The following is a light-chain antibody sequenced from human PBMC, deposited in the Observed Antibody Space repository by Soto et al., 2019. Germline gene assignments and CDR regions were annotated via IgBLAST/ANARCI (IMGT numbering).Light chain of an antibody. CDR1: QSVSSY. Sequence: EIVMTQSPATLSVSPGERATLSCRASQSVSSYLAWYQHKPGQAPRLLIYDASSRATDIPARFSGSGSGTDFTLTIRSLEPEDFAIYYCQQRSNWPSISFGQGTRREIK. CDR3: QQRSNWPSIS. CDR2: DAS. V-gene: IGKV3-11*01. J-gene: IGKJ5*01.